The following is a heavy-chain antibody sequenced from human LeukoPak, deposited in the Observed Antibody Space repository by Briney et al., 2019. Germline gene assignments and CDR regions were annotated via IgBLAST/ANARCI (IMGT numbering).Heavy chain of an antibody. J-gene: IGHJ5*02. CDR3: ARHSGDCSSTSCYGGGWFDP. V-gene: IGHV5-10-1*01. Sequence: GESLKISCKGSGYSFTSYWISWVRQMPGKGLEWMGRIDPSDSYTNYSPSFQGHVIISADKSISTAYLQWSSLKASDTAMYYCARHSGDCSSTSCYGGGWFDPWGQGTLVTVSS. CDR1: GYSFTSYW. CDR2: IDPSDSYT. D-gene: IGHD2-2*01.